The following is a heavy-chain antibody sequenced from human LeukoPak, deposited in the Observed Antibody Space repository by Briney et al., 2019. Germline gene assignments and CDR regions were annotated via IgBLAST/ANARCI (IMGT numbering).Heavy chain of an antibody. J-gene: IGHJ1*01. V-gene: IGHV1-2*06. CDR3: ARTYYYDSSGYYDFQH. CDR2: INPNSGGT. CDR1: GYTFTGYY. D-gene: IGHD3-22*01. Sequence: GASVKVSCKXSGYTFTGYYMHWVRQAPGQGLEWMGRINPNSGGTNYAQKFQGRVTMTRDTSISTAYMELSRLRSDDTAVYYCARTYYYDSSGYYDFQHWGQGTLVTVSS.